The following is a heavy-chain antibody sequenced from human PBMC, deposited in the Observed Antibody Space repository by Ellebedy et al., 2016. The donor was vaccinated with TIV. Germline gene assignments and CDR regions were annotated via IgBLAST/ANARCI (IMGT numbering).Heavy chain of an antibody. CDR1: GCSVSSTRYY. V-gene: IGHV4-39*01. CDR3: ARTDPWQPIDD. CDR2: VYYSGSP. J-gene: IGHJ4*02. Sequence: MPSETLSLTCSASGCSVSSTRYYRAWIRQPPGKGLEYIGSVYYSGSPYYNPPFKSRVTLSADTSKNQFSLNLRTVTAADTAVYYCARTDPWQPIDDWGQGILVSVSS. D-gene: IGHD2-21*02.